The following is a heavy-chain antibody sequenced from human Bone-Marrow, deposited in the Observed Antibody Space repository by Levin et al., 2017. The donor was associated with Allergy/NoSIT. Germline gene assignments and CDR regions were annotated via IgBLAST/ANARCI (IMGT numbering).Heavy chain of an antibody. CDR2: ISSSSSYI. CDR1: GFTFSSYS. Sequence: GESLKISCAASGFTFSSYSMNWVRQAPGKGLEWVSSISSSSSYIYYADSVKGRFTISRDNARNSLYLQMNSLRAEDTAVYYCARDVTYSTSSVFDYWGQGTLVTVSS. V-gene: IGHV3-21*01. CDR3: ARDVTYSTSSVFDY. D-gene: IGHD6-6*01. J-gene: IGHJ4*02.